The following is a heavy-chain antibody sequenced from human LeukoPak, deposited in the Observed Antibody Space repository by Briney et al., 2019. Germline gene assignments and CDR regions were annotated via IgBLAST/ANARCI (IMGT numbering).Heavy chain of an antibody. V-gene: IGHV3-9*01. J-gene: IGHJ4*02. Sequence: GGSLRLSCAASGFTFDDYAMHWVRQAPGKGLEWVSGISWNSGSIGYADSVKGRFTISRDNAKNSLYLQMNSLRADDTAVYYCARDRRLQLWSPAGFDYWGQGTLVTASS. D-gene: IGHD5-18*01. CDR2: ISWNSGSI. CDR3: ARDRRLQLWSPAGFDY. CDR1: GFTFDDYA.